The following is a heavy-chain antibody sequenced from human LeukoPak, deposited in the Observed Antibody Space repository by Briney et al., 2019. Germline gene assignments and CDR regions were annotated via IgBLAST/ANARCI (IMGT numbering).Heavy chain of an antibody. CDR3: ARHWSTGTSYYRFDY. D-gene: IGHD1-26*01. CDR1: GGSISSHY. Sequence: SETLSLTCTVSGGSISSHYWSWIRQPAGKGLEYIGRVYPTGSTNDNPSLKGRVAMSVDTSKNQFSLRLNSVTAADTAVYYCARHWSTGTSYYRFDYWGQGTLVTVSS. J-gene: IGHJ4*02. CDR2: VYPTGST. V-gene: IGHV4-4*07.